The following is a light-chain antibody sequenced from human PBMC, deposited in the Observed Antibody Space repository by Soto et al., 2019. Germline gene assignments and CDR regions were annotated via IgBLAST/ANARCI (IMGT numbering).Light chain of an antibody. Sequence: DIVVTQTPLSSPVTLGQPAAISCRSSQSLVHSDGNTYLSWLQQRPGKAPRLLLYKISNRVSGVQDRFRGSGAGTDFTLTISRVEVEDVGVYYCLQATQFPWTFGQGTKVDI. J-gene: IGKJ1*01. CDR3: LQATQFPWT. CDR2: KIS. V-gene: IGKV2-24*01. CDR1: QSLVHSDGNTY.